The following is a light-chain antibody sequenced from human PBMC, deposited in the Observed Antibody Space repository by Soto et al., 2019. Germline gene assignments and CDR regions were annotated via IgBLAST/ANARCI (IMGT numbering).Light chain of an antibody. CDR3: QSYDSSLSGFYV. J-gene: IGLJ1*01. Sequence: QSVLTQPPSVSGAPGQRVTISCTGSSSNIGAGYDVHWYQQLPGTAPKLLISGNSNRPSGVPDRFSGSKSGTSASLAITGLQAEDESDYYCQSYDSSLSGFYVFGNGTKVTVL. V-gene: IGLV1-40*01. CDR2: GNS. CDR1: SSNIGAGYD.